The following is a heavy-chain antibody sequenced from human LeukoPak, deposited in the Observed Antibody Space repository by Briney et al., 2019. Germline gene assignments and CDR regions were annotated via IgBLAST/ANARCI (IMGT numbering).Heavy chain of an antibody. CDR3: ASSGYDYLDY. V-gene: IGHV4-31*03. CDR2: IYYSGST. J-gene: IGHJ4*02. CDR1: GGSISSGGYY. D-gene: IGHD5-12*01. Sequence: SETLSLTCTVSGGSISSGGYYWSWIRQHPGKGLEWIGYIYYSGSTYYNPSLKSRVTISVDTSKNQFSLKLSSVTAADTAVYYCASSGYDYLDYWGQGTLVTVSS.